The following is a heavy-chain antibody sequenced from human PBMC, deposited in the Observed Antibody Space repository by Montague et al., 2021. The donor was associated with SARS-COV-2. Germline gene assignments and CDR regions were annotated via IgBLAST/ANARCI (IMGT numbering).Heavy chain of an antibody. J-gene: IGHJ6*02. CDR3: ARHLRVTTVTSHMYHYAMDV. V-gene: IGHV4-4*02. D-gene: IGHD4-11*01. Sequence: SETRSLTCVVSGDSISTDNWWTWVRLPPGKGLEWVGEIYHTGSTKYKPSLKSRVSMSVDKSWNQFSLRLTSVTAADTAVYYCARHLRVTTVTSHMYHYAMDVWGQGTTVTVSS. CDR2: IYHTGST. CDR1: GDSISTDNW.